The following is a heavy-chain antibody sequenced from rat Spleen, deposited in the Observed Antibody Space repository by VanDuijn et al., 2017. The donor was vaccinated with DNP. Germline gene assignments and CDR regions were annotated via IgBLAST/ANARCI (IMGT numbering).Heavy chain of an antibody. J-gene: IGHJ2*01. V-gene: IGHV5-29*01. CDR2: ISYDGSST. Sequence: EVQLVESDGGLVQPGRSLKLSCAASGFTFSDYYMAWVRQAPTKGLEWVATISYDGSSTYYRDSVKGRFTISRDNAKSTLYLQMDSLRSEDTATYYCARHLGYYRNWGQGVMVTVSS. CDR1: GFTFSDYY. CDR3: ARHLGYYRN. D-gene: IGHD1-2*01.